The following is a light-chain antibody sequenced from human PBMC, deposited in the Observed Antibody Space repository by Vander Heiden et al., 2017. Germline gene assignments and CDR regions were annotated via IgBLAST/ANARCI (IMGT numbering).Light chain of an antibody. CDR1: NNGSKS. Sequence: SSVLTPPPSFSVPPEQRGRSTGGGNNNGSKSVHWYQQKPGQAPLLVVYDDTDRPAGIPERVSGSNSGNTATLTISTVEAGNEADYYCQVWDSSSNHVVFGGGTKLTVL. V-gene: IGLV3-21*02. CDR3: QVWDSSSNHVV. CDR2: DDT. J-gene: IGLJ2*01.